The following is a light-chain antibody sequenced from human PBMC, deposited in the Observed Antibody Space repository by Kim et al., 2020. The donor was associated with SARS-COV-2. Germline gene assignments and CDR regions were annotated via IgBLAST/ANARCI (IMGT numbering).Light chain of an antibody. Sequence: SPGERATLSCRASQRVSSGFLAWYQQKPGQAPRLLIYGAISRATGIPDRFSGSGSGTDFILTINRLEPEDFAVYYCQQYGSSPLTFGGGTKVDIK. CDR3: QQYGSSPLT. CDR2: GAI. V-gene: IGKV3-20*01. J-gene: IGKJ4*01. CDR1: QRVSSGF.